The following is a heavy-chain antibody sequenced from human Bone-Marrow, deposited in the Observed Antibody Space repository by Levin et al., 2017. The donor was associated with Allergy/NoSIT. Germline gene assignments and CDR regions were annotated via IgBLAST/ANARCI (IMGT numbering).Heavy chain of an antibody. V-gene: IGHV3-33*06. Sequence: LSLPCAASGFPFRSYGMHWVRPAPGKGLEWVAVIWYDGSDKYYVDSVKGRFTISRDNSKKTLYLQMNSLRAEDTAVYYCAKAVAGTGTPHLWGQGTLVTVSS. CDR3: AKAVAGTGTPHL. CDR2: IWYDGSDK. CDR1: GFPFRSYG. D-gene: IGHD6-19*01. J-gene: IGHJ4*02.